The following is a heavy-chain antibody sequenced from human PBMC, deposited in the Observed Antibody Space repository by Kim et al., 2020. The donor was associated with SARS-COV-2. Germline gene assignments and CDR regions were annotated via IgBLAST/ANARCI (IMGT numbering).Heavy chain of an antibody. CDR3: ARGGSGSYYWCFEY. D-gene: IGHD1-26*01. CDR1: GFTFSSYW. J-gene: IGHJ4*02. CDR2: INSDGSST. V-gene: IGHV3-74*01. Sequence: GGSLRLSSAASGFTFSSYWMHWVRQAPGKGLVWVSRINSDGSSTTYADSVKGRFTVSRDNAKNTLYLQMNSLRAEDTAVYYCARGGSGSYYWCFEYWGQRALFTVSS.